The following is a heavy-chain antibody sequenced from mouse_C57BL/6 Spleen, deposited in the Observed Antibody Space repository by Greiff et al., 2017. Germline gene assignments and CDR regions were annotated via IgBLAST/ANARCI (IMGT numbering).Heavy chain of an antibody. D-gene: IGHD2-2*01. J-gene: IGHJ3*01. CDR1: GFTFSSYA. V-gene: IGHV5-4*01. CDR2: ISEGGSYT. CDR3: ARGGNDGGIAY. Sequence: EVLRVESGGGLVKPGGALKLPCAASGFTFSSYAMSWVRQTPEKRLEWVATISEGGSYTYYPANVKGRFTISRDNAKNNLNLQMSKLKSEHTAMFYCARGGNDGGIAYWGQGTVVTDSA.